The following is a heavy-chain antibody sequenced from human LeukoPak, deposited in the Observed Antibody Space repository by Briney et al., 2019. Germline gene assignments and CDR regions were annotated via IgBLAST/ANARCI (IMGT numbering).Heavy chain of an antibody. Sequence: SETLSPTYALSARSIGIIYSGSSVRQPPGKGLEWIGEIYHSGRTNYNPSLKSRVTISVDKSKNQFSLKLSSVTAADTAVYYCARGAMVRGVADYWGQGTLVTVSS. V-gene: IGHV4-4*02. D-gene: IGHD3-10*01. CDR2: IYHSGRT. CDR1: ARSIGIIYS. J-gene: IGHJ4*02. CDR3: ARGAMVRGVADY.